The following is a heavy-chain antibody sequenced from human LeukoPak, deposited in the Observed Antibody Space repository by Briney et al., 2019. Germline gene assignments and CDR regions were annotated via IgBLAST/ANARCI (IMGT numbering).Heavy chain of an antibody. D-gene: IGHD3-3*01. CDR2: INHSGST. CDR1: GGSFSGYY. J-gene: IGHJ6*02. Sequence: SETLSLTCAVYGGSFSGYYWSWIRQPPGKGLEWIGEINHSGSTNYNPSLKSRVTISVDTSKNQFSLKLSSVTAADTAVHYCARYDFWSGYPVGSYYYYGMDVWGQGTTVTVSS. V-gene: IGHV4-34*01. CDR3: ARYDFWSGYPVGSYYYYGMDV.